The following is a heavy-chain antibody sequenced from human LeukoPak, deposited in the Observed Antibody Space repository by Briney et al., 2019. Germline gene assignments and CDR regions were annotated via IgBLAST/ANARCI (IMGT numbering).Heavy chain of an antibody. D-gene: IGHD3-9*01. J-gene: IGHJ4*02. CDR2: IIPIFGTA. V-gene: IGHV1-69*13. CDR1: GGTFSSYA. CDR3: AREYYDILTGYYNDY. Sequence: SVEVSCKASGGTFSSYAISWVRQAPGQGLEWMGGIIPIFGTANYAQKFQGRVTITADESTSTAYMELSSLRSEDTAVYYCAREYYDILTGYYNDYWGQGTLVTVSS.